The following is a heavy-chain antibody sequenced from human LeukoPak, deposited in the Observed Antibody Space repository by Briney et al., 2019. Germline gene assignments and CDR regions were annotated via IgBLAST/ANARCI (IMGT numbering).Heavy chain of an antibody. D-gene: IGHD1-14*01. V-gene: IGHV1-2*02. CDR1: RYTFTGYY. CDR3: AIGRRTPYYYYYMDV. CDR2: INPNSGGT. J-gene: IGHJ6*03. Sequence: ASVKVSCKASRYTFTGYYMHSVRQAPVQGLEWMGWINPNSGGTHYAQKFQGRVNMTRDTSISTAYMELSRLRSDDTAVYYCAIGRRTPYYYYYMDVWGKGATVTISS.